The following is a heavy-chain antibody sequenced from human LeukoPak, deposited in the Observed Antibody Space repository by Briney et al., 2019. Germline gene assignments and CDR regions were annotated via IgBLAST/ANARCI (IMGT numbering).Heavy chain of an antibody. CDR3: ARDEKYDSSGFELYYYYMDV. D-gene: IGHD3-22*01. J-gene: IGHJ6*03. V-gene: IGHV3-21*01. CDR1: GFTFSTYS. CDR2: ISPSSSSI. Sequence: GGSLRLSWAASGFTFSTYSMNWVRQAPGKGLEWVSSISPSSSSIYYADSVKGRFTISRDNAKNSLYLQMNSLRAEDTAVYYCARDEKYDSSGFELYYYYMDVWGKGTTVTVSS.